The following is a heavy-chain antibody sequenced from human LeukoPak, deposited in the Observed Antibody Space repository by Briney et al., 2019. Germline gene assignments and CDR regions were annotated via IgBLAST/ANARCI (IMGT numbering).Heavy chain of an antibody. J-gene: IGHJ6*03. CDR1: GYSFTSYW. D-gene: IGHD5-12*01. CDR2: IYPGDSDT. CDR3: ARIIRGYDFYYYCYMDV. Sequence: GESLKISCKGSGYSFTSYWIGWVRQMPGKGLEWMGIIYPGDSDTRYSPSFQGQVTISADKSISTAYLQWSSLKASDTAMYYCARIIRGYDFYYYCYMDVWGKGTTVTVSS. V-gene: IGHV5-51*01.